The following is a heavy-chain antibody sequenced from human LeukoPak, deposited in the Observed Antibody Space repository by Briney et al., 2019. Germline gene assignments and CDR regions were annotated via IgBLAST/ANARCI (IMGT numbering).Heavy chain of an antibody. V-gene: IGHV3-49*04. Sequence: GGSLRLSCTASGFTFGDYAMGWVRQAPGKGLEWVGFIRNKAYGGTTEYAASVRGKFTISRDDSKNIVYLQVNSLETVDTAVYYCTGGGRWSDYWGQGTLVTVSS. CDR2: IRNKAYGGTT. D-gene: IGHD5-24*01. J-gene: IGHJ4*02. CDR3: TGGGRWSDY. CDR1: GFTFGDYA.